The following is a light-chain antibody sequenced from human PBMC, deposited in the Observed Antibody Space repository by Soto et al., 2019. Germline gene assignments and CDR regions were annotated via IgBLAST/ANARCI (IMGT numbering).Light chain of an antibody. V-gene: IGKV1-5*03. CDR2: KAS. CDR3: QQYNNWPPIT. Sequence: DIQMNQSPSTLSGSVGDRVTIPCRPSQTISSWLAWYQQKPGKAPKLLIYKASTLKSGVPSRFSGSGSGTEFTLTISSLQPEDFAVYYCQQYNNWPPITFGQGTRLEIK. CDR1: QTISSW. J-gene: IGKJ5*01.